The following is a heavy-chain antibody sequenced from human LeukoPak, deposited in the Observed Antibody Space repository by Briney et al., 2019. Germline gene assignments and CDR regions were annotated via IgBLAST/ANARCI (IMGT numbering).Heavy chain of an antibody. J-gene: IGHJ6*03. CDR2: IYYSGST. CDR3: ARQDSSGWNYYYYYYMDV. V-gene: IGHV4-39*01. D-gene: IGHD6-19*01. CDR1: GGSISSSSYY. Sequence: SETLSLTCTVSGGSISSSSYYWGWIRQPPGKGLEWIGSIYYSGSTYYNPSLKSRVTISVDTSKNQFSLELSSVTAADTAVYYCARQDSSGWNYYYYYYMDVWGKGTTVTISS.